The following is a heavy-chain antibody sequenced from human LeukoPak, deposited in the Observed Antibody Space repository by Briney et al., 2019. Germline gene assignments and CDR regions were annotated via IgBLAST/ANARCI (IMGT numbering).Heavy chain of an antibody. J-gene: IGHJ6*02. Sequence: GGSLRLSCAASGFTFSDYWMTWVRQAPGKGPEWVASIKEDGSEEYCVDSVKSRFTVSRDNAQKSLFLQMNSLRVEDTAVYYCATYKNWVAGDVWGQGTTVSVSS. CDR2: IKEDGSEE. D-gene: IGHD7-27*01. CDR3: ATYKNWVAGDV. V-gene: IGHV3-7*01. CDR1: GFTFSDYW.